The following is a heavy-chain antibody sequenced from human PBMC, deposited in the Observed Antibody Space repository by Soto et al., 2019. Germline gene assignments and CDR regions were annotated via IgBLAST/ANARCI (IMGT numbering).Heavy chain of an antibody. Sequence: KASETLSLTCTVSGDSINDYYGSWIRQPPGKGLEWIGQIFYTGSTNYNPSLKSRVTISVDTSKNQFSLKLSSVTAADTAVYYCAREEEQPGPFDYWGQGTLVTVSS. CDR1: GDSINDYY. CDR3: AREEEQPGPFDY. V-gene: IGHV4-59*01. J-gene: IGHJ4*02. CDR2: IFYTGST. D-gene: IGHD6-13*01.